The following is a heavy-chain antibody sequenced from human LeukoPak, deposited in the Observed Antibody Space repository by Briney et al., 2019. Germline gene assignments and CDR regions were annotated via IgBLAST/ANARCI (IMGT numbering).Heavy chain of an antibody. CDR1: GYTXTSYG. CDR3: ARDRYCSSTSCYAYHFDY. J-gene: IGHJ4*02. V-gene: IGHV1-18*01. CDR2: SSAYNGNT. Sequence: GASVKVSCKASGYTXTSYGISWVRQAPGQGLEWMGWSSAYNGNTNYAQKLQGRVTMTTDTSTNTAYMELRSLRSDDTAVYYCARDRYCSSTSCYAYHFDYWGQGTLVTVSS. D-gene: IGHD2-2*01.